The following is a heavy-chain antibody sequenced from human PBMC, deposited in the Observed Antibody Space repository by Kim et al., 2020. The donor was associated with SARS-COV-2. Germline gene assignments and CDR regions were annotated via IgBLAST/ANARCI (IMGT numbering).Heavy chain of an antibody. D-gene: IGHD3-22*01. V-gene: IGHV4-31*03. CDR1: GGSISSGGYY. CDR3: AGARITMVVVDAFDI. J-gene: IGHJ3*02. CDR2: IYYSGST. Sequence: SETLSLTCTVSGGSISSGGYYWSWIRQHPGKGLEWIGYIYYSGSTYYNPSLKRRVTISVDTSKNQFSLKLSSVAAADTAGYYCAGARITMVVVDAFDIWGQGTMVTVSS.